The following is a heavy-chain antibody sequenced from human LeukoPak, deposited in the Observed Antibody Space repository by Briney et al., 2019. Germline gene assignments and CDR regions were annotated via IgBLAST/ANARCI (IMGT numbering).Heavy chain of an antibody. J-gene: IGHJ2*01. CDR3: ARSYDSSGYYYVWYFDL. D-gene: IGHD3-22*01. Sequence: SETLSLTCTVSGGSISGYYWSWIRQPPGKGLEWVGYISYSGSTNYKPSLKSRVTISVDTSKNQFSLKLSSVTAADTAVYYCARSYDSSGYYYVWYFDLWGRGTLVTVSS. CDR1: GGSISGYY. CDR2: ISYSGST. V-gene: IGHV4-59*01.